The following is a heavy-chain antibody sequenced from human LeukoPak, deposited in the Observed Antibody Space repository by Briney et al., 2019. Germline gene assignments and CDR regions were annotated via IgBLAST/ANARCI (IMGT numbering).Heavy chain of an antibody. V-gene: IGHV1-69*01. J-gene: IGHJ3*02. CDR3: ARRLTGDYVDAFDI. CDR2: IIPIFGTA. D-gene: IGHD4-17*01. CDR1: GGTFSSYA. Sequence: SSVKVSCKASGGTFSSYAISWVRQAPGQGLEWMGGIIPIFGTANYAQKFQGRVTITADESTSTAYMELSSLRSEDTAVYYCARRLTGDYVDAFDIWGQGTMVTVSS.